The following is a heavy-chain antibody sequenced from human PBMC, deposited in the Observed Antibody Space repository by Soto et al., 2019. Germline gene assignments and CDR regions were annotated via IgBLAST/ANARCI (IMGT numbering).Heavy chain of an antibody. V-gene: IGHV3-30*18. D-gene: IGHD7-27*01. Sequence: QVQLVESGGGVVQPGRSLRLSCAASGFTFSSYGMHWVRQAPGKGLEWVARISYDGSNKYYADSVKGRFTISRDNSKNTLYLPMNSLRAGDTAVYYCAKDLGHGGRGGFDIWGQGTMVTVSS. CDR2: ISYDGSNK. CDR1: GFTFSSYG. CDR3: AKDLGHGGRGGFDI. J-gene: IGHJ3*02.